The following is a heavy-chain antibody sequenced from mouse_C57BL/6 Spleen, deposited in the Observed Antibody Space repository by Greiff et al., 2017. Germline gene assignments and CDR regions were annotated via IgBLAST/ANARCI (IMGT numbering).Heavy chain of an antibody. V-gene: IGHV5-6*01. CDR1: GFTFSSYG. CDR2: ISSGGSCT. CDR3: ARHEAY. J-gene: IGHJ3*01. Sequence: EVLLVESGGDLVKPGGSLKLSCAASGFTFSSYGMSWVRQTPDKRLEWVATISSGGSCTYYPDSVKGRFTISRDNAKNTLYLQMSSLKSEDTAVYYCARHEAYWGQGTLVTVSA.